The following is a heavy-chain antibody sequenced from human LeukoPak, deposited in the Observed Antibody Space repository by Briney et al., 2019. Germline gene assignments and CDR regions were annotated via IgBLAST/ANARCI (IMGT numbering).Heavy chain of an antibody. CDR1: GGSISSYY. CDR2: IYHSGST. Sequence: SETLSLTCTVSGGSISSYYWSWIRQPPGKGLEWIGYIYHSGSTYYNPSLKSRVTISVDRSKNQFSLKLSSVTAADTAVYYCAREDSSGSGAFDIWGQGTMVTVSS. D-gene: IGHD6-19*01. J-gene: IGHJ3*02. V-gene: IGHV4-59*12. CDR3: AREDSSGSGAFDI.